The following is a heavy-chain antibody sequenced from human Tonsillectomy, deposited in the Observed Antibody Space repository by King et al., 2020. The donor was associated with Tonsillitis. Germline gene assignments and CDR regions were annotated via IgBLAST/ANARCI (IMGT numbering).Heavy chain of an antibody. Sequence: VQLLESGGGLVQPGGSLRLSCAASGFTFSSYAMSLVRQAPGKGLEWVSAISGSGVSTYYADSVGGRFTISRDNSKNTLYLQMNSLRAEDTAVYYCAKGFYSGYDTFDYWGQGTLVTVSS. J-gene: IGHJ4*02. D-gene: IGHD5-12*01. V-gene: IGHV3-23*01. CDR2: ISGSGVST. CDR1: GFTFSSYA. CDR3: AKGFYSGYDTFDY.